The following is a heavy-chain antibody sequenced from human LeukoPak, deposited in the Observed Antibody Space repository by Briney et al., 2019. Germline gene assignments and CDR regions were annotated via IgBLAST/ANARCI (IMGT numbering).Heavy chain of an antibody. Sequence: GGSLRLSCTASGFTFGDYAMSWVRQAPGKGLEWVGFIRSKAYGWTTEYAASVKGRFTISRDDSKSLAYLQMNSLKTEDTAVYYCTRDLSYDYVWGSYRPRIVFDIWGQGTMVTVSS. V-gene: IGHV3-49*04. D-gene: IGHD3-16*02. J-gene: IGHJ3*02. CDR2: IRSKAYGWTT. CDR1: GFTFGDYA. CDR3: TRDLSYDYVWGSYRPRIVFDI.